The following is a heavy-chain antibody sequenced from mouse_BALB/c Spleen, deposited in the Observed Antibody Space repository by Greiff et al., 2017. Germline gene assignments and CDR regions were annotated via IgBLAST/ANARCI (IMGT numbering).Heavy chain of an antibody. V-gene: IGHV1-69*01. J-gene: IGHJ4*01. D-gene: IGHD1-1*01. Sequence: QVQLQQPGAELVMPGASVKMSCKASGYTFTDYWMHWVKQRPGQGLEWIGAIDTSASYTSYNQKFKGKATLTVDESSSTAYMQLSSLTSEDSAVYYCARHGSSPLYAMDYWGQGTSVTVSA. CDR2: IDTSASYT. CDR1: GYTFTDYW. CDR3: ARHGSSPLYAMDY.